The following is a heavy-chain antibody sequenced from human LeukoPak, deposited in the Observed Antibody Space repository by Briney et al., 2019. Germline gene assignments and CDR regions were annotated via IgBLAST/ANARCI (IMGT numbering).Heavy chain of an antibody. D-gene: IGHD3-22*01. V-gene: IGHV4-39*07. CDR2: IYYSGST. CDR1: GGSISSSSYY. CDR3: AREDSSKELY. Sequence: SETLSLTCIVSGGSISSSSYYWGWIRQPPGKGLEWIGSIYYSGSTYYNPSLKSRVTISVDTSKNQFSLKLSSVTAADTAVYYCAREDSSKELYWGQGTLVTVSS. J-gene: IGHJ4*02.